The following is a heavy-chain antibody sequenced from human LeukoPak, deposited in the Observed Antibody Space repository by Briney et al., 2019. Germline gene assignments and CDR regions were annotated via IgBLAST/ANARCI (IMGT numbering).Heavy chain of an antibody. CDR3: AKDRIAATGHDFDY. Sequence: GGSLRLSCAASGFPFSSYAMNWVRQAPGRGLEWVSTISGNGRNTFYSDSVKGRFTISRDNSKNTLYLQMNSLGADDTAVYHCAKDRIAATGHDFDYWGQGTLVTVSS. J-gene: IGHJ4*02. V-gene: IGHV3-23*01. CDR1: GFPFSSYA. CDR2: ISGNGRNT. D-gene: IGHD6-13*01.